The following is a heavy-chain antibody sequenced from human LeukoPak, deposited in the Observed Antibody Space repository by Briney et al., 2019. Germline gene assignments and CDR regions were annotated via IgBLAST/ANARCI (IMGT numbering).Heavy chain of an antibody. CDR1: GFTFPDYG. Sequence: GGSLRLSCAASGFTFPDYGMSWVRQAPGKGLEWVSTITGSGGSTNYADSVKGRFTISRDKSKNTLYLQMNSLRAEDTAVYYCAKRSGYSSSWYLDYFDYWGQGTLVTVSS. CDR3: AKRSGYSSSWYLDYFDY. CDR2: ITGSGGST. V-gene: IGHV3-23*01. D-gene: IGHD6-13*01. J-gene: IGHJ4*02.